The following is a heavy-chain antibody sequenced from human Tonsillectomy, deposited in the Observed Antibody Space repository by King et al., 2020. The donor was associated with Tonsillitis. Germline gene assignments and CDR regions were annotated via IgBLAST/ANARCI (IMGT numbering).Heavy chain of an antibody. CDR2: ISSSSSAI. CDR1: GFTFNSYS. J-gene: IGHJ3*02. V-gene: IGHV3-48*01. CDR3: ARDKFRGYNYGDAFDI. Sequence: VQLVESGGGLVQPGGSLRLSCVVSGFTFNSYSMNWVRQAPGKGLEWVSYISSSSSAIYYADSVKGRFTISRDNAKNSLYLQMNSLRAEDTAVYYCARDKFRGYNYGDAFDIWGQGTMVTVSS. D-gene: IGHD5-18*01.